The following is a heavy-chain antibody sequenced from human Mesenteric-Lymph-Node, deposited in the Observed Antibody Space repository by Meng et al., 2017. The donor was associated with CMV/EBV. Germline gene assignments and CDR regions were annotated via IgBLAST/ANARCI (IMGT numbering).Heavy chain of an antibody. CDR1: GFTFSDYA. CDR2: ISGSGDST. D-gene: IGHD3-10*01. CDR3: AKDSLYYYGTGSYGGGMDV. Sequence: GESLKISCAASGFTFSDYALTWVRQAPGKGLEWVSGISGSGDSTDYADSVKGRFTISRDNSKDMVFLQMNSLRAEDAAVYYCAKDSLYYYGTGSYGGGMDVWGQGTTVTVSS. V-gene: IGHV3-23*01. J-gene: IGHJ6*02.